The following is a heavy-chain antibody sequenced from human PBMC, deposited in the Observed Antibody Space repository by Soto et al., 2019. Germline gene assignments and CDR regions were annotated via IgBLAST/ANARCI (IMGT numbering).Heavy chain of an antibody. V-gene: IGHV4-31*03. J-gene: IGHJ6*02. CDR1: GASIRRDAYY. Sequence: SETLSLTCSVSGASIRRDAYYWSWIRQHPGKGLEWIGYIYYSGSTYYNPSLKSRVTISVDTSKNQFSLKLSSVTAADTAVYYCAREGCSGGSCYSSYYYYGMDVWGQGTTVTVSS. CDR3: AREGCSGGSCYSSYYYYGMDV. CDR2: IYYSGST. D-gene: IGHD2-15*01.